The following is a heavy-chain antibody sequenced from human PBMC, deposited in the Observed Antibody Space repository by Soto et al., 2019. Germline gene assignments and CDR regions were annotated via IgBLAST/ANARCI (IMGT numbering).Heavy chain of an antibody. Sequence: SETLSLTCTVSGGSISSYYWSWIRQPAGKGLEWIGRIYTSGSTNYNPSLKSRVTMSVDTSKNQFSLKLSSVTAADTAVYYCARTTCIAAVGEWFDPWGQGTLVTVSS. V-gene: IGHV4-4*07. CDR2: IYTSGST. J-gene: IGHJ5*02. CDR1: GGSISSYY. D-gene: IGHD6-13*01. CDR3: ARTTCIAAVGEWFDP.